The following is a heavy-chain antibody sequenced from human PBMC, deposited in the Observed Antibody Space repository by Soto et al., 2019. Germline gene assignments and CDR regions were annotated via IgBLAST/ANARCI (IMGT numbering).Heavy chain of an antibody. J-gene: IGHJ5*02. V-gene: IGHV3-48*01. Sequence: EVQLVESGGGLVQPGGSLRLSCEASGFTFSSYRMNWVRQAPGKGLEWVSYISRSSSTKYYADSVKGRFTISRDNAKNSLYLQMNSLRAEDTAVYYCAIDDAAGWFDPWGQGTLVTVSS. CDR1: GFTFSSYR. CDR3: AIDDAAGWFDP. CDR2: ISRSSSTK. D-gene: IGHD3-10*01.